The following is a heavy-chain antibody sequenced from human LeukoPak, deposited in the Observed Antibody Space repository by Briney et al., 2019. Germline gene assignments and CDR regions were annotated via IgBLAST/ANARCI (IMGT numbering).Heavy chain of an antibody. Sequence: KTSETLSLTCTVSGGSISSYYWKWIRQPPGKGLEWIGYIYYSGSANYNPSLKSRVTISVDTSKNQFSLKLSSVTAADTAVYYCARVGTLVRGVIDYWGQGTLVTVPS. CDR3: ARVGTLVRGVIDY. V-gene: IGHV4-59*01. CDR1: GGSISSYY. CDR2: IYYSGSA. J-gene: IGHJ4*02. D-gene: IGHD3-10*01.